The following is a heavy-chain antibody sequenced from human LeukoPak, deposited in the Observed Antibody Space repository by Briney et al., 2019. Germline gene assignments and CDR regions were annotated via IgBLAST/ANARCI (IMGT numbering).Heavy chain of an antibody. Sequence: GGSLRLSCAASGFTFSSYWMSWVRQAPGKGLEWVANIKQDGSEKYYVDSVKGRFTISRDNSKNTRYLQMNSLRVEDTAVYYCAKDQDSSAPLTSRPARGLDYWGQGTLVTVSS. V-gene: IGHV3-7*01. CDR3: AKDQDSSAPLTSRPARGLDY. J-gene: IGHJ4*02. D-gene: IGHD3-22*01. CDR2: IKQDGSEK. CDR1: GFTFSSYW.